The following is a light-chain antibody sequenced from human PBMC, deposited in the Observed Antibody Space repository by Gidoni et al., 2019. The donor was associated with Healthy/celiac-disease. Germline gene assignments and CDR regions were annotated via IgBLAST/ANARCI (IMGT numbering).Light chain of an antibody. CDR1: SSDVGGYHY. CDR2: EVS. Sequence: QSALTQPASVSGSPGQSITISCTGTSSDVGGYHYVSWYQQHPGKAPKLMIYEVSNGPSGVSNRFSGSKSGNTASLTISGLQAEDEADYYCSSYTSSSTYVFGTGTKVTVL. CDR3: SSYTSSSTYV. J-gene: IGLJ1*01. V-gene: IGLV2-14*01.